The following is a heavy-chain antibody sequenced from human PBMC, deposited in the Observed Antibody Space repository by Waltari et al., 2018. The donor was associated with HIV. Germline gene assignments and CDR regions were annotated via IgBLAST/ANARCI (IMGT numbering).Heavy chain of an antibody. CDR3: AKDKGGVTYIFDY. V-gene: IGHV3-30*18. CDR2: ISYDGSNK. CDR1: GSSLSTYG. J-gene: IGHJ4*02. D-gene: IGHD1-1*01. Sequence: QVQLVESGGGVVQPGRSLRLSCVASGSSLSTYGMHWVRQAPGKGLEWVAVISYDGSNKYYADSVKGRFTISRDNSKNTLYLQMNSLRAEDTAVYYCAKDKGGVTYIFDYWGQGTLVTVSS.